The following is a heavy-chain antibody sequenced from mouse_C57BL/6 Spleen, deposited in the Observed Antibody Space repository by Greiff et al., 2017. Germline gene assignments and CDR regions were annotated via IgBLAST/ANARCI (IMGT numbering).Heavy chain of an antibody. Sequence: EVQLQQSGGDLVKPGGSLKLSCAASGFTFSSYGMSWVRQTPDKRLEWVATISSGGSYTYYPDSVKGRFTISRDNAKNTLYLQMSSLKSEDTAMYYCARQDYYGSRDYYAMDYWGQGTSVTVSS. D-gene: IGHD1-1*01. CDR1: GFTFSSYG. V-gene: IGHV5-6*01. CDR3: ARQDYYGSRDYYAMDY. CDR2: ISSGGSYT. J-gene: IGHJ4*01.